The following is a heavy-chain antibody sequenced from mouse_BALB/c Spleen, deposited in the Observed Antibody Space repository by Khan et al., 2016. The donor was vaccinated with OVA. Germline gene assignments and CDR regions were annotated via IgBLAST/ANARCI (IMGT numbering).Heavy chain of an antibody. CDR2: IWSDGST. CDR1: GFSLTNYG. Sequence: QVQLKESGPGLAAPSQSLSITCTISGFSLTNYGVHWVRQPPGKGLEWLVVIWSDGSTNYNSALKSRLTITKDNSQSQVFLKMNSLQTDDTAIYFCARQPYYHYNIMHYWGQGTSVTVSS. D-gene: IGHD2-10*01. CDR3: ARQPYYHYNIMHY. J-gene: IGHJ4*01. V-gene: IGHV2-6-1*01.